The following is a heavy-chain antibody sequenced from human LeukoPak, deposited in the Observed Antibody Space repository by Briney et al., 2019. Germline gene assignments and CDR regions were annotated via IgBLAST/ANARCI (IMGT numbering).Heavy chain of an antibody. CDR2: IRSDGSNK. Sequence: GGSLRLSCAGSGFSFSSYGMHWVRQAPGKGLEWMAFIRSDGSNKYYADSVKGRFTISRDNSKNTLSLQMDSLRIEDTAVYYCARDYYDFRWGQGTLVTVSS. J-gene: IGHJ4*02. CDR3: ARDYYDFR. CDR1: GFSFSSYG. D-gene: IGHD3-3*01. V-gene: IGHV3-30*02.